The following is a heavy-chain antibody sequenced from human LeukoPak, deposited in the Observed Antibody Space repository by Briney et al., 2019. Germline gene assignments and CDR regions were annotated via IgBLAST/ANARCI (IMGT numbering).Heavy chain of an antibody. V-gene: IGHV3-15*01. CDR2: SKSKIDGGTT. J-gene: IGHJ6*03. Sequence: GGSLRLSCAASGFTFSHAWMTWVRQAPGKGLEWVGHSKSKIDGGTTDYAAPVKGRFTISRDDSKNTLYLQMNSLKTEDTGVYYCTTPGRGQWLVYYFYMDVWGKGTTVTVSS. D-gene: IGHD6-19*01. CDR1: GFTFSHAW. CDR3: TTPGRGQWLVYYFYMDV.